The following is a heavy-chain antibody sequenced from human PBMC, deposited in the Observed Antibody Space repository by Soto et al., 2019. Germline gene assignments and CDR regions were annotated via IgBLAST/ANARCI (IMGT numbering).Heavy chain of an antibody. V-gene: IGHV1-69*02. D-gene: IGHD2-2*02. CDR2: IIPILGIA. CDR3: AMEYCSSTSCYRDY. J-gene: IGHJ4*02. CDR1: GGTFSSYT. Sequence: QVQLVPSGAEVKKPGSAVKVSCKASGGTFSSYTISWVRQAPGQGLEWMGRIIPILGIANYAQKFQGRVPITADKSTSTAYMELSSLRSEDTAVYYCAMEYCSSTSCYRDYWGQGPLVTVSS.